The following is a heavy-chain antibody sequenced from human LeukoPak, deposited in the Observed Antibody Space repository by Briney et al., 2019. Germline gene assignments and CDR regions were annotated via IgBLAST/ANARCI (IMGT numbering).Heavy chain of an antibody. V-gene: IGHV4-34*01. CDR1: GGSFSGYY. J-gene: IGHJ6*03. D-gene: IGHD6-6*01. Sequence: PSETLSLTCAVYGGSFSGYYWSWIRQPPGKGLEWIGEIKHSGSTNYNPSLKSRVTISVDTSKNQFSLKLSSVTAADAAVYYCATLAARRYNYYYYYMDVWGKGTTVTVSS. CDR2: IKHSGST. CDR3: ATLAARRYNYYYYYMDV.